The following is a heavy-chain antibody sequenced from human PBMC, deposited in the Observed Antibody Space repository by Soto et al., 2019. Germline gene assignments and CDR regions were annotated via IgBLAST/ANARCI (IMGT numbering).Heavy chain of an antibody. Sequence: GSLRLSCAASGFTFSSYGMHWVRQAPGKGLEWVAVIWYDGSNKYYADSVKGRFTISRDNSKNTLYLQMNSLRAEDTAVYYCARDQGGGAAAGSLLDGGMDVWGQGTTVTVSS. J-gene: IGHJ6*02. CDR2: IWYDGSNK. CDR3: ARDQGGGAAAGSLLDGGMDV. V-gene: IGHV3-33*01. D-gene: IGHD6-13*01. CDR1: GFTFSSYG.